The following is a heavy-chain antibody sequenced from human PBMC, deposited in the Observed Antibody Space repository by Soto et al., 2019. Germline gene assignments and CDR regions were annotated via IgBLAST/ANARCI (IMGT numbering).Heavy chain of an antibody. CDR1: GYPFTDYF. CDR3: ARELYSCGGDCPYYMDY. D-gene: IGHD2-21*02. Sequence: QAQLVQSGAEGKKPGASVRVSCKTSGYPFTDYFIHWVRQAPGQGLEWMGIISLYHHSTSYAQKFQGRRTGPAGPSTPTFYRDLGSLTSEDSAVFWCARELYSCGGDCPYYMDYWAQGTRVPVSS. CDR2: ISLYHHST. J-gene: IGHJ4*02. V-gene: IGHV1-46*01.